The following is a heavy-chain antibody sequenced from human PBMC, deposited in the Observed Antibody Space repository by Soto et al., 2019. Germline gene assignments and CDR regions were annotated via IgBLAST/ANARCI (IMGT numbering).Heavy chain of an antibody. Sequence: ASVKVSCKASGYTFTSYGVSWVRQAPGQGLEWMGWISAYNGNTNYAQKLQGRVTMTTDTSTSTAYMELRSLRSDDTAVYYCARETFRYDSSGYYTIDYWGQGTLVTVSS. CDR1: GYTFTSYG. J-gene: IGHJ4*02. CDR3: ARETFRYDSSGYYTIDY. D-gene: IGHD3-22*01. V-gene: IGHV1-18*04. CDR2: ISAYNGNT.